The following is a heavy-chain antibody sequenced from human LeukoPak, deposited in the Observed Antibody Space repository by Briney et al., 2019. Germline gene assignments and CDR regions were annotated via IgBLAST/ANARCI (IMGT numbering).Heavy chain of an antibody. CDR1: GFTFRTYA. D-gene: IGHD6-13*01. J-gene: IGHJ4*02. CDR2: ISDSGDGT. Sequence: PGGSLRLSCAASGFTFRTYAMSWVRQAPRKRLEWVSGISDSGDGTYYAESVKGPFTISTDSSKNTVFLQMNSLRADDTAKYYCAKDKAPGSWHTPSDFWGQGTLVTVSS. CDR3: AKDKAPGSWHTPSDF. V-gene: IGHV3-23*01.